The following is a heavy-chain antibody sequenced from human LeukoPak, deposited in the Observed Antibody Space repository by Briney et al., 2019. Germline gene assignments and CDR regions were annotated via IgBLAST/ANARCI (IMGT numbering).Heavy chain of an antibody. V-gene: IGHV3-33*01. CDR2: IWYDGSNK. CDR1: GFTFSSYG. D-gene: IGHD2-21*02. Sequence: GGSLRLSCAASGFTFSSYGMHWVRQAPGKGLGWVAVIWYDGSNKYYADSVKGRFTISRDNSKNTLYLQMNSLRAEDTAVYYCASGGCGGDCYSDFDYWGQGTLVTVSS. CDR3: ASGGCGGDCYSDFDY. J-gene: IGHJ4*02.